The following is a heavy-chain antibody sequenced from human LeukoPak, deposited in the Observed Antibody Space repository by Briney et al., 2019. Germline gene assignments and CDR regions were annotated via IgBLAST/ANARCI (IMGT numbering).Heavy chain of an antibody. CDR1: GGSFSGYY. Sequence: SETLSLTCAVYGGSFSGYYWSWIRQPPGKGLEWIGEINHSGSTNYNPSLKSRVTISVDTSKNQFSLKLSSVTAADTAVYYCARTGYSSSRYRAEYFQHWGQGTLVTVSS. D-gene: IGHD6-13*01. CDR2: INHSGST. CDR3: ARTGYSSSRYRAEYFQH. J-gene: IGHJ1*01. V-gene: IGHV4-34*01.